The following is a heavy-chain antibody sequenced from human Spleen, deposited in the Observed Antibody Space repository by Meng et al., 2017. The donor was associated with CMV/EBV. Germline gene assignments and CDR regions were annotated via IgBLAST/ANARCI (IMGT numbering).Heavy chain of an antibody. CDR1: DGFTTSDDYD. Sequence: QLQESGPRLVKPSPTLSLTCTVSDGFTTSDDYDWSWIRQPPGKGLEWIGYIHYRGTTYYNPSLKSRIAISLDTSKNQFSLNLNSVTAADAAVYYCARDSPGGYGYFDSWGQGTLVTVSS. D-gene: IGHD5-12*01. CDR2: IHYRGTT. CDR3: ARDSPGGYGYFDS. J-gene: IGHJ4*02. V-gene: IGHV4-30-4*01.